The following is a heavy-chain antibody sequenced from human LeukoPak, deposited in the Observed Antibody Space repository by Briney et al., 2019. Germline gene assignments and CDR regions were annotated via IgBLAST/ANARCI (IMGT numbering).Heavy chain of an antibody. CDR1: GFSFSSYA. Sequence: GRCLRLSCAASGFSFSSYAMSWVRQAPGKGLEWVSSNSHDGGGKYYADSVKGRFTISRDNSKGTLYLQMSSLRAEDTAIYYCAKRESYSNSPIDYWGQGTLVTVSS. CDR2: NSHDGGGK. CDR3: AKRESYSNSPIDY. D-gene: IGHD6-13*01. V-gene: IGHV3-23*01. J-gene: IGHJ4*02.